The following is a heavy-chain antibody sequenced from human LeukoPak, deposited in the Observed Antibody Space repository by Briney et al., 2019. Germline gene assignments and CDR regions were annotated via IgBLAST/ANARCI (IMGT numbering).Heavy chain of an antibody. CDR1: GGSFSGYY. D-gene: IGHD3-22*01. CDR2: INHSGST. CDR3: ARDRRGDSSGYYMGGDDAFDI. J-gene: IGHJ3*02. Sequence: SETLSLTCAVYGGSFSGYYWSWIRQPPGKGLEWIGEINHSGSTNYNPSLKSRVTISVDTSKNQFSLKLSSVTAADTAVYYCARDRRGDSSGYYMGGDDAFDIWGQGTMVTVSS. V-gene: IGHV4-34*01.